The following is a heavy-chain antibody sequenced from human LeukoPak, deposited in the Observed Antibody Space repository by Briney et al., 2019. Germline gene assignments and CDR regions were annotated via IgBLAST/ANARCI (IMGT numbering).Heavy chain of an antibody. CDR1: GGSFSGYY. CDR2: INHSGST. Sequence: PSETLSLTCAVYGGSFSGYYWSWIRQPPGKGLEWIGEINHSGSTNYNPSLKSRVTISVDTSKNQFSLKLSSVTAADTAVYYCARSGYYLKALDYWGQGTLVTVSS. J-gene: IGHJ4*02. CDR3: ARSGYYLKALDY. D-gene: IGHD3-3*01. V-gene: IGHV4-34*01.